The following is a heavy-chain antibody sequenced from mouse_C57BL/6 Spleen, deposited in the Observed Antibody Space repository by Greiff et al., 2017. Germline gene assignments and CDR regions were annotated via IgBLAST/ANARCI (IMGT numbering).Heavy chain of an antibody. CDR3: ATSYGSYYAMDY. V-gene: IGHV5-17*01. J-gene: IGHJ4*01. CDR2: ISSGSSTL. CDR1: GFTFSDYG. D-gene: IGHD2-2*01. Sequence: EVKVVESGGGLVKPGGSLKLSCAASGFTFSDYGMHWVRQAPEKGLEWVAYISSGSSTLYYADTVKGRFTISRDNAKNTLYLQMTILRSEDTAMYYCATSYGSYYAMDYWGQGTSVTVSS.